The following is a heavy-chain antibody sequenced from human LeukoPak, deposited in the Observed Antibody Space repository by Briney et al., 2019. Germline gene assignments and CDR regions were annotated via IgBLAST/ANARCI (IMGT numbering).Heavy chain of an antibody. Sequence: SETLSLTCTVSGDSIGSGGYYWSWIRQHPGKGLEQIGYIYYSGSTYYSPSLRSRVTISVDTSQNQFSLKLRSVTAADTAVYYCARGGGGNALDYWGQGTLVTVPS. CDR2: IYYSGST. D-gene: IGHD4-23*01. CDR3: ARGGGGNALDY. V-gene: IGHV4-31*03. CDR1: GDSIGSGGYY. J-gene: IGHJ4*02.